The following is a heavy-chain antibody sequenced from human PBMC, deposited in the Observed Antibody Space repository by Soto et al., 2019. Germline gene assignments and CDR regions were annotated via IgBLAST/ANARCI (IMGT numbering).Heavy chain of an antibody. Sequence: GGSLRLSCTASGFTFGDYAMDWVRQAPGKGLEWVGFIRGKPNGGATDYAASLKGRFTISRDDSRSVAYLQMNSLKTEDTAVYYCTRDFQGQYYYGMDVWGQGTTVTVSS. J-gene: IGHJ6*02. V-gene: IGHV3-49*04. CDR3: TRDFQGQYYYGMDV. CDR1: GFTFGDYA. CDR2: IRGKPNGGAT.